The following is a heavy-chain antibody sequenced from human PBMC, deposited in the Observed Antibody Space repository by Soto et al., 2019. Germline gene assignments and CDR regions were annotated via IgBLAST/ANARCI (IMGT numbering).Heavy chain of an antibody. V-gene: IGHV3-23*01. J-gene: IGHJ4*02. CDR2: IGGSGGST. CDR3: AKVDTAPNTFDY. CDR1: GFTFSSYA. D-gene: IGHD5-18*01. Sequence: GGSLRLSCAASGFTFSSYAMSWVRQAPGKGLEWVSAIGGSGGSTYYADSVKGRFTISRDNSKNTLYLQMNSLRAEDTAVYYCAKVDTAPNTFDYWGQGTLVTVSS.